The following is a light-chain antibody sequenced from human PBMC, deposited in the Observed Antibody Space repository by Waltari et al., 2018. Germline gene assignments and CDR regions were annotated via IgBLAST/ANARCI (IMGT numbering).Light chain of an antibody. CDR1: QSVGSD. CDR2: GAS. CDR3: QQYNKRHPYT. V-gene: IGKV3-15*01. J-gene: IGKJ2*01. Sequence: EVVMTQSPATLSVSPGERATLSCRASQSVGSDLAWYQQKPGQAPSLLIYGASTRVTGSPSRFSGSGSGTEFTLAISSLQSEEFAVYYCQQYNKRHPYTIGQGTKREIK.